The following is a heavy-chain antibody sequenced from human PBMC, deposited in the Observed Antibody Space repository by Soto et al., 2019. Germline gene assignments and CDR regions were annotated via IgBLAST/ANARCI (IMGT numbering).Heavy chain of an antibody. CDR1: GFSLSTSGVG. CDR3: AHTLGYCSGGSCYTLRTYYFDY. J-gene: IGHJ4*02. D-gene: IGHD2-15*01. Sequence: QITLKESGPTLVKPTQTLTLTCTFSGFSLSTSGVGVGWIRQPPGKALEWLALIYWDDDKRYSPSLKSRLTITKDTSKNQVVLTMANRHPVDTATYFCAHTLGYCSGGSCYTLRTYYFDYRGQGALVTVSS. V-gene: IGHV2-5*02. CDR2: IYWDDDK.